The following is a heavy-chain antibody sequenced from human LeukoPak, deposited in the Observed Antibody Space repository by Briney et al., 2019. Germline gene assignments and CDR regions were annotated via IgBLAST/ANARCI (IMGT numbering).Heavy chain of an antibody. Sequence: GASVKVSCKASGGTFSSYAISWVRQAPGQGLEWMGGIIPIFGTANYAQKFQGRVTITADESTSTAYMELSSLRSEDTAVYYCAINEDIVVVPAAGFDPWGQGTLVTVSS. J-gene: IGHJ5*02. D-gene: IGHD2-2*01. V-gene: IGHV1-69*13. CDR2: IIPIFGTA. CDR3: AINEDIVVVPAAGFDP. CDR1: GGTFSSYA.